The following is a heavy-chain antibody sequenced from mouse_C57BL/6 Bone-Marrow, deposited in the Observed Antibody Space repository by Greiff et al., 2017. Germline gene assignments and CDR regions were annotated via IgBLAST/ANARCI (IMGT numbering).Heavy chain of an antibody. J-gene: IGHJ4*01. CDR2: IDPSDSYT. CDR3: AREAGLLPYAMDN. V-gene: IGHV1-50*01. D-gene: IGHD2-3*01. CDR1: GYTFPSYW. Sequence: QVQLQQPGAELVKPGASVKLSCKASGYTFPSYWMQWVKQRPGQGLEWIGEIDPSDSYTNYNQKFKGKATLTVDTSSSTAYMQLSSLTSEDSAVYYCAREAGLLPYAMDNWGQGTAVTVSA.